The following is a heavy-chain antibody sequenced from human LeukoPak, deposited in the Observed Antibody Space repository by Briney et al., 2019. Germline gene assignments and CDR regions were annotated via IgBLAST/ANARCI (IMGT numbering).Heavy chain of an antibody. D-gene: IGHD2-2*01. Sequence: GASVKVSCKASGYTFTSYGISWVRQAPGQGLEWMGWISAYNGNTNYAQKLQGRVTMTTDTSTSTAYMELSSLRSDDTAVYYCARVTRYCSSTSCYGSGYFDYWGQGTLVTVSS. CDR2: ISAYNGNT. V-gene: IGHV1-18*01. CDR1: GYTFTSYG. CDR3: ARVTRYCSSTSCYGSGYFDY. J-gene: IGHJ4*02.